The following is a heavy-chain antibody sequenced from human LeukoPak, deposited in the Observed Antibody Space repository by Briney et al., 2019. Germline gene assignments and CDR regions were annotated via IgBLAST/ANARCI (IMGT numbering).Heavy chain of an antibody. CDR2: ILYDGSNK. V-gene: IGHV3-30-3*01. CDR3: AREKIAARPGYYGMDV. D-gene: IGHD6-6*01. J-gene: IGHJ6*02. CDR1: GFTFSSYA. Sequence: GGSLRLSCAASGFTFSSYAMHWVRQAPGKGLGWVAVILYDGSNKYYADSVKGRFTISRDNSKNTLYLQMNSLRAEDTAVYYCAREKIAARPGYYGMDVWGQGTTVTVSS.